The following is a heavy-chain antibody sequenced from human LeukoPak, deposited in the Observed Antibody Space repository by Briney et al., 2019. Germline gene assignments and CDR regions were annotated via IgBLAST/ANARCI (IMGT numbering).Heavy chain of an antibody. D-gene: IGHD3-16*02. Sequence: ASVKVSCKASGYTFTSYYMHWVRQAPGQGLEWMGIINPSGGSTSYAQKFQGRVTMTRDTSTSTVYMELSSLRSEDTAVYYCARGVVVARLGELSSHYDYWGQGTLVTVSS. CDR3: ARGVVVARLGELSSHYDY. CDR2: INPSGGST. J-gene: IGHJ4*02. CDR1: GYTFTSYY. V-gene: IGHV1-46*01.